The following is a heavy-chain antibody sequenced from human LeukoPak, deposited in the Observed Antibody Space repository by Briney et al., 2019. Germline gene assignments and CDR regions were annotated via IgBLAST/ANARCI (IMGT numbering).Heavy chain of an antibody. Sequence: SVKFSCKASGGTFSSYAISWVRQAPGQGLEWMGRIIPILGIANYAQKFQGRVTITTDESTSTAYMELSSLRSEDTAVYYCARSIVVVPAAVLWYFDYWGQGTLVTVSS. D-gene: IGHD2-2*01. CDR3: ARSIVVVPAAVLWYFDY. V-gene: IGHV1-69*04. CDR1: GGTFSSYA. CDR2: IIPILGIA. J-gene: IGHJ4*02.